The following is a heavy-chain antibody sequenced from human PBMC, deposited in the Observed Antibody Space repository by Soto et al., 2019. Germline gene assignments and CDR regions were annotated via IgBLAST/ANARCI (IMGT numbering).Heavy chain of an antibody. CDR1: XXXXXXXX. CDR3: ARIMCGGDCYDFDY. D-gene: IGHD2-21*02. Sequence: QVQLVESGGGVVQPGXSXXXXXXXXXXXXXXXXMXWVRQAPGKGLEWVAVIWYDGSNKYYADSVKGRFTISRDNSKNTLYLQMNSLRAEDTAVYYCARIMCGGDCYDFDYWGQGTLVTVSS. J-gene: IGHJ4*02. CDR2: IWYDGSNK. V-gene: IGHV3-33*01.